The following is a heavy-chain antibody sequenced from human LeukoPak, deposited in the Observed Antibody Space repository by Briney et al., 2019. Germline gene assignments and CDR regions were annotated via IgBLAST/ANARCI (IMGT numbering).Heavy chain of an antibody. CDR2: ISAYNGNT. CDR1: GYTFTSYG. Sequence: ASVKVSCKASGYTFTSYGISWVRQPPGQGLEWMGWISAYNGNTNYAQKLQGRVTMTTDTSTSTAYMELRSLRSDDTAVYYCARDSPEYCSSTSCSAHDYWGQGTLVTVSS. CDR3: ARDSPEYCSSTSCSAHDY. V-gene: IGHV1-18*01. D-gene: IGHD2-2*01. J-gene: IGHJ4*02.